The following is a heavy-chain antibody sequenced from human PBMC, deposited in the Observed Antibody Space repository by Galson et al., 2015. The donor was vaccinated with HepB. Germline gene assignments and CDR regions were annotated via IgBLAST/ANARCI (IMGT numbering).Heavy chain of an antibody. CDR1: GYTFTTYY. J-gene: IGHJ4*02. CDR3: AREIIGGNNSGPDY. D-gene: IGHD4-23*01. CDR2: INPSGGTT. V-gene: IGHV1-46*01. Sequence: SVKVSCKASGYTFTTYYMHWVRQAPGQGLEWMGIINPSGGTTNYAQKFQGRVTMTRDTSTNTVYMELSSLRSEDTAVYYCAREIIGGNNSGPDYWGQGTLVTVSS.